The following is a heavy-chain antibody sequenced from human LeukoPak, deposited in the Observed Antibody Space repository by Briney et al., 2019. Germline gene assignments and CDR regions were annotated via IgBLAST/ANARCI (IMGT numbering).Heavy chain of an antibody. V-gene: IGHV1-69*02. Sequence: SVKVSCKASGGTFSSYTIRWVRQAPGQGLEWMGRIIPILGIANYAQKFQGRVTITADKSTSTAYMELSSLRSDDTAVYYCASTVDYYGSGRLTTPNNWFDPWGQGTLVTVSS. D-gene: IGHD3-10*01. CDR1: GGTFSSYT. CDR2: IIPILGIA. J-gene: IGHJ5*02. CDR3: ASTVDYYGSGRLTTPNNWFDP.